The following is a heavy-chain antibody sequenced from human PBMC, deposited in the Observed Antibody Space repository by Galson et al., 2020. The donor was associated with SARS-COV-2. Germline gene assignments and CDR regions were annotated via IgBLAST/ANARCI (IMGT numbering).Heavy chain of an antibody. J-gene: IGHJ6*02. V-gene: IGHV4-31*03. CDR3: ARQLSQGVDYGLDV. CDR1: GASISSGGYY. D-gene: IGHD1-1*01. Sequence: TLSLTCTVSGASISSGGYYWNWIRQHPGKGLEWIAYIHHSGSTKSSPSLKSRVLTSIDKAKNQFSLKLRFVTAADTAVYYCARQLSQGVDYGLDVWGQGTTVTVSS. CDR2: IHHSGST.